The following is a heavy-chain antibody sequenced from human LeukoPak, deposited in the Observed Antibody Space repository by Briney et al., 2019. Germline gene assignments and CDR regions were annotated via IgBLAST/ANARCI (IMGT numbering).Heavy chain of an antibody. D-gene: IGHD3-10*01. J-gene: IGHJ4*02. Sequence: ASVKVSCKASGYTFTSYGISWVRQAPGQGLEWMGWISAYNGNTNYAQKLQGRVTMTTDTSTSTAYMELRSLRSDDTAVYYCAKRRWFGELSPFDYWGQGTLVTVSS. CDR1: GYTFTSYG. CDR2: ISAYNGNT. CDR3: AKRRWFGELSPFDY. V-gene: IGHV1-18*01.